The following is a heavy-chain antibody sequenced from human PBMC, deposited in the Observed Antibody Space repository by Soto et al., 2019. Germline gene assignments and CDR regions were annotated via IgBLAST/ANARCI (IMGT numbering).Heavy chain of an antibody. D-gene: IGHD6-13*01. CDR3: ARHGGSSWGSFYFDY. J-gene: IGHJ4*02. CDR1: GYSFTSYW. Sequence: PGESLKISCKGSGYSFTSYWISWVRQMPGKGLEWMGRIDPSDSYTNYSPPFQGRVTISADKSISTAYLQWSSLKASDTAMYYCARHGGSSWGSFYFDYWGQGTLVTVSS. CDR2: IDPSDSYT. V-gene: IGHV5-10-1*01.